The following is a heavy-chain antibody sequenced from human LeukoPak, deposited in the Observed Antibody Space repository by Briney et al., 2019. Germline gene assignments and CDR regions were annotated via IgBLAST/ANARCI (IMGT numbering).Heavy chain of an antibody. Sequence: GGSLRLSCAASGFTFSSYGMHWVRQAPGKGLEWVAVIWYDGNNKYYADSVKGRFTISRDNSKNTLYLQMNSLRAEDTAVYYCAKDSKRFLEWSPYYFDYWGQGTLVTVSS. CDR1: GFTFSSYG. V-gene: IGHV3-33*06. CDR2: IWYDGNNK. CDR3: AKDSKRFLEWSPYYFDY. D-gene: IGHD3-3*01. J-gene: IGHJ4*02.